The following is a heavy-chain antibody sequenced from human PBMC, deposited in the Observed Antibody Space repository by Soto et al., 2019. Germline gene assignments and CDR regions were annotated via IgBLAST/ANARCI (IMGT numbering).Heavy chain of an antibody. D-gene: IGHD6-19*01. V-gene: IGHV1-18*01. CDR1: GYTFTSYG. J-gene: IGHJ4*02. CDR3: ARVRRTVAGTEYFDY. Sequence: ASVKVSCKASGYTFTSYGISWVRQAPGQGLEWMGWISAYNDNTNYAQKLQGRVTMTTDTSTSTAYMELRSLRSDDTAVYYCARVRRTVAGTEYFDYWGQGTLVTVSS. CDR2: ISAYNDNT.